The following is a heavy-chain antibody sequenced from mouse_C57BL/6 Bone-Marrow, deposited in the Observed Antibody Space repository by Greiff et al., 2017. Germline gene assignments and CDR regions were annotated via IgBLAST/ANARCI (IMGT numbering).Heavy chain of an antibody. CDR1: GYSITSDY. D-gene: IGHD1-1*01. J-gene: IGHJ1*03. CDR2: ISYSGST. Sequence: EVQLVESGPGLAKPSQTLSLTCSVTGYSITSDYWNWIRKFPGNKLEYMGYISYSGSTYYNPSLKSRISITRDTSKNQYYLQLKSVTTEDTATYYCARYRAYGSPGWYFDVWGTGTTVTVSS. CDR3: ARYRAYGSPGWYFDV. V-gene: IGHV3-8*01.